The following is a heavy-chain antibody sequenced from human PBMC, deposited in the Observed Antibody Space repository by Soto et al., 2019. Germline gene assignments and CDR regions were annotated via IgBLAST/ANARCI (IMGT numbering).Heavy chain of an antibody. CDR1: GGVVSSINW. Sequence: QVQLQESGPGLVKPSGTLSLTCDVSGGVVSSINWWSWVRQHPGKTLEWIGEVFHSGTTNYNPSLKSRVTMSVAKSKNQLSLKLSSVTAADTAVYYCARGGGTYSTSYGMDVWGQGTTVIVSS. V-gene: IGHV4-4*02. D-gene: IGHD5-18*01. J-gene: IGHJ6*02. CDR2: VFHSGTT. CDR3: ARGGGTYSTSYGMDV.